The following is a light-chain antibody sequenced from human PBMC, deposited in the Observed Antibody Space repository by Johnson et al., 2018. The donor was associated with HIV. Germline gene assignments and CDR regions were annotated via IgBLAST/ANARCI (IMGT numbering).Light chain of an antibody. V-gene: IGLV1-51*02. CDR1: SSNIGINY. CDR2: ENN. J-gene: IGLJ1*01. CDR3: AAWDDSLNGYV. Sequence: QSVLTQPPSVSAAPGQKVTISCSGSSSNIGINYVSWYQQLPGTAPKVLIYENNKRPSGIPDRFSGSKSGTSASLASSGLQSEDEADYYCAAWDDSLNGYVFGTETKVTVL.